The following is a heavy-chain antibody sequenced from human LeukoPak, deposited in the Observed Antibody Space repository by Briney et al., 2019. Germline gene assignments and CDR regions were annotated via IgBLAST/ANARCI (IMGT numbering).Heavy chain of an antibody. CDR3: ACTAYYYYYLDV. J-gene: IGHJ6*03. D-gene: IGHD5-18*01. CDR1: GFTFSSHA. V-gene: IGHV3-23*01. CDR2: VSGSGDNT. Sequence: GGSLRLSCAASGFTFSSHAMSWVRQAPGEGLEWVSAVSGSGDNTYYADSVKGRLTISRDNSKNTLYLHMSSLRAEDTAVYYCACTAYYYYYLDVWGKGTTVTVSS.